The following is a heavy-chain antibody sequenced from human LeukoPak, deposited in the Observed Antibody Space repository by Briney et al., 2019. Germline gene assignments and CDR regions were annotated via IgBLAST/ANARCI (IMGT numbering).Heavy chain of an antibody. CDR2: IYYSGST. CDR3: VGYYYGSGSYYKDY. Sequence: SETLSLTCTVSGGSISSYYWSWIRQPPGKGLEWIGDIYYSGSTNYNPSLKSRVTISVDTSKNQFSLKLSSVTAADTAVYYCVGYYYGSGSYYKDYWGQGTLVTVSS. CDR1: GGSISSYY. V-gene: IGHV4-59*08. J-gene: IGHJ4*02. D-gene: IGHD3-10*01.